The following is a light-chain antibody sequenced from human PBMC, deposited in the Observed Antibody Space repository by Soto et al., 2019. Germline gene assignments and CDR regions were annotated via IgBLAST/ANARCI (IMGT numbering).Light chain of an antibody. CDR2: GAS. Sequence: ETVLTQSPGTLSLSPGERATLSCRASQSVSSNYLAWYQQKPGQAPRLLIYGASSRATGIPDRFSGSGSGTDFTLTISRLEPEDFAVYYCQRYGSSLTFGGVTKVEIK. J-gene: IGKJ4*01. V-gene: IGKV3-20*01. CDR1: QSVSSNY. CDR3: QRYGSSLT.